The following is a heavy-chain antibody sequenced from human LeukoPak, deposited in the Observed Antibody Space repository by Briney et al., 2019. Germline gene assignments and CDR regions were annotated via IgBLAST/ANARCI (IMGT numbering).Heavy chain of an antibody. CDR2: TNHSGST. CDR3: AGGTGGTKTGYKRYIRIDP. Sequence: SETLSLTCGVYGGSFSNFYWTWIRQPPGQGLEWIGETNHSGSTNYNSSLKSRVTISEDTSKNQFSLKLTSVTAADTAVYYCAGGTGGTKTGYKRYIRIDPWGQGTLVIVSS. J-gene: IGHJ5*02. CDR1: GGSFSNFY. V-gene: IGHV4-34*01. D-gene: IGHD1-14*01.